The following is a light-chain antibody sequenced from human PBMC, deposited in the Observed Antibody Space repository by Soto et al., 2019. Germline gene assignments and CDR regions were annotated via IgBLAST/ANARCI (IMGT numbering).Light chain of an antibody. Sequence: EIVMTQSPGTLSVSPGERATLSCRASQSVSINLAWYQQKPGQAPRLLIYDASTRATGIPAGFSGSGSGTEFTLTISSLQSKDFAVYYCQQYNNWQETFGQGTKVDIK. V-gene: IGKV3D-15*01. CDR3: QQYNNWQET. J-gene: IGKJ1*01. CDR1: QSVSIN. CDR2: DAS.